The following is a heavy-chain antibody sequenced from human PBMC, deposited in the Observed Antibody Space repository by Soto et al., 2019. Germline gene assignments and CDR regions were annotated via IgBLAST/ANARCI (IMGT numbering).Heavy chain of an antibody. CDR2: INHNGST. D-gene: IGHD3-3*01. CDR3: ARGWRITFFGVANLEGVAPPDY. J-gene: IGHJ4*02. CDR1: GGSFSGNY. V-gene: IGHV4-34*01. Sequence: PSETLSLTCAVYGGSFSGNYWSWIRQPPGKGLEWIGEINHNGSTNYNPSLKIRVTISVDTSKNHFSLKLSSVTAADTAVYYCARGWRITFFGVANLEGVAPPDYWGQGTLVTVSS.